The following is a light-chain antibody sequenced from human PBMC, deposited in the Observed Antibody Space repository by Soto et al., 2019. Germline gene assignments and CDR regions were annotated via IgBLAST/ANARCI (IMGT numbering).Light chain of an antibody. V-gene: IGKV4-1*01. CDR2: WAS. CDR3: QQYYSSHT. Sequence: DIVMTQSPVSLSVSLGERATINCKSSQTVFHSSYNKDFLAWYQQKPGQPPKLLFYWASTRESGVPARFSGGGSGTDFSLTISSLQAEDVAVYYCQQYYSSHTFGQGTKLEIK. J-gene: IGKJ2*01. CDR1: QTVFHSSYNKDF.